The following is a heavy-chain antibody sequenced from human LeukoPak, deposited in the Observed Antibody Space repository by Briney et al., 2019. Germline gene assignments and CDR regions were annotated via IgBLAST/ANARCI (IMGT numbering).Heavy chain of an antibody. CDR1: GFTFSSYG. J-gene: IGHJ3*02. CDR3: AKEGFWQGRNAFDI. V-gene: IGHV3-30*18. D-gene: IGHD3-10*01. Sequence: GGSLRLSCAASGFTFSSYGMHWVRQAPGKGLEWVAVISYDGSNKNYADSVKGRFTISGDNSKNTLYLQMNSLRAEDTAVYYCAKEGFWQGRNAFDIWGQGTMVTVSS. CDR2: ISYDGSNK.